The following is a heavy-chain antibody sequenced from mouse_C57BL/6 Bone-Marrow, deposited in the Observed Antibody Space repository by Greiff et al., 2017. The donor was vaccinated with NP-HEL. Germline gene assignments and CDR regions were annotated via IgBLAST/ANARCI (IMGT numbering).Heavy chain of an antibody. CDR2: IYPGSGST. J-gene: IGHJ2*01. Sequence: QVQLQQPGAELVKPGASVKMSCKASGYTFTSYWITWVKQRPGQGLEWIGDIYPGSGSTNYNEKFKGKATLTVDTSSSTAYMELSSLTSEDSAVYYCARDITTVVATDYWGQGTTLTVSS. D-gene: IGHD1-1*01. CDR3: ARDITTVVATDY. V-gene: IGHV1-55*01. CDR1: GYTFTSYW.